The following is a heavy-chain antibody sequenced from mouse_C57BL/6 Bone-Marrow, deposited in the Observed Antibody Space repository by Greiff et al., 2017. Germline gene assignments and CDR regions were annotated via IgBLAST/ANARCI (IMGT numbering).Heavy chain of an antibody. CDR3: TRVNDYSWFAY. V-gene: IGHV5-9-1*02. CDR2: ISSGGDYI. Sequence: EVQGVESGEGLVKPGGSLKLSCAASGFTFSSYAMSWVRQTPEKRLEWVAYISSGGDYISYADTVKGRFTISRDNARNTLYLQMSSLKSEDTAMYYCTRVNDYSWFAYWGQGTLVTVSA. CDR1: GFTFSSYA. D-gene: IGHD2-4*01. J-gene: IGHJ3*01.